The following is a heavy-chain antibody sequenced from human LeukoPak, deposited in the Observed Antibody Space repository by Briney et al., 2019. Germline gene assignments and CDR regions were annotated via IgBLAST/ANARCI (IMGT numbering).Heavy chain of an antibody. Sequence: SETLSLTCTVSGGSISSSSYCWGWIRQPPGKGLEWIGSIYYSGSTYYNPSLKSRVTISVDTSKNQFSLKLSSVTAADTAVYYCARDRYQDRWEGAFDIWGQGTMVTVSS. CDR3: ARDRYQDRWEGAFDI. D-gene: IGHD1-26*01. CDR2: IYYSGST. J-gene: IGHJ3*02. CDR1: GGSISSSSYC. V-gene: IGHV4-39*07.